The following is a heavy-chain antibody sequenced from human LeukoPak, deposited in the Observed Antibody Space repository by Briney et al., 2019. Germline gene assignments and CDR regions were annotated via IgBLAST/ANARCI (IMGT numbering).Heavy chain of an antibody. CDR3: ARDHAYDILTGYYHYYYGMDV. CDR2: IWYDGSNK. CDR1: GFTFGSYG. Sequence: PGGSLRLSCAASGFTFGSYGMHWVRQAPGKGLEWVAVIWYDGSNKYYADSVKGRYTISRDNSKNTLYLQMNSLRAEDTAVYYCARDHAYDILTGYYHYYYGMDVWGQGTTVTVSS. V-gene: IGHV3-33*01. J-gene: IGHJ6*02. D-gene: IGHD3-9*01.